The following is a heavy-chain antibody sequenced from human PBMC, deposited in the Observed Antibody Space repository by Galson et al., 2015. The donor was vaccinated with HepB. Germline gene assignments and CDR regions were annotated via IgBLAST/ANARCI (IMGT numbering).Heavy chain of an antibody. CDR1: GFVFSTYA. J-gene: IGHJ3*02. D-gene: IGHD6-13*01. Sequence: SLRLSCAASGFVFSTYAMNWVRQAPGKGLEWVSAIRSSSGSTTYYADSVKGRFTISRHNSKNTLYLQMNSLRAEDTAVYYCARGSIAAAGTYDAFDIWGQGTMVTVSS. V-gene: IGHV3-23*01. CDR2: IRSSSGSTT. CDR3: ARGSIAAAGTYDAFDI.